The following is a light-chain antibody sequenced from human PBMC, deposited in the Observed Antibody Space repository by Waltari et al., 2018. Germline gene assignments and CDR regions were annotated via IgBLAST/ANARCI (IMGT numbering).Light chain of an antibody. CDR1: QNLFYGSNNKND. J-gene: IGKJ2*01. CDR2: WAS. CDR3: QQYYSTPPT. Sequence: DVVMTQSPDSLAVSLGERATINCKSSQNLFYGSNNKNDFGWYQQKPGQPPKLLIYWASTRESGVPDRFSGSGSGTDFTLTISSLQAEDVAVYYCQQYYSTPPTFGQGTKLEIK. V-gene: IGKV4-1*01.